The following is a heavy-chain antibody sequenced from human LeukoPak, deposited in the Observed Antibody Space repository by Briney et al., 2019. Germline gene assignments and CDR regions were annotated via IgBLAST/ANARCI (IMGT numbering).Heavy chain of an antibody. J-gene: IGHJ4*02. V-gene: IGHV1-69*02. CDR1: GGTFSSYT. CDR2: IITILGIA. Sequence: GASVKVSCKASGGTFSSYTISWVRQAPGQGLEWMGRIITILGIANYAQKFQGRVTITADKSTSTAYMELSSLRSEDTALYYCASDFWSGQIPGDYWGQGTLVTVSS. D-gene: IGHD3-3*01. CDR3: ASDFWSGQIPGDY.